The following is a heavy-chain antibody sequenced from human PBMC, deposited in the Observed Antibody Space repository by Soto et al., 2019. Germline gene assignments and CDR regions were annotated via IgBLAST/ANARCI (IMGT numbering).Heavy chain of an antibody. CDR1: GFTFSSYE. CDR2: ISSSGSTI. V-gene: IGHV3-48*03. D-gene: IGHD4-17*01. CDR3: ARALRQWGYFDY. Sequence: PGGSLRLSCAASGFTFSSYEMNWVRQAPGKGLEWVSYISSSGSTIYYADSVKGRFTISRDNAKNSLYLQMNSLRAEDMAVYYCARALRQWGYFDYWGQGTLVTVSS. J-gene: IGHJ4*02.